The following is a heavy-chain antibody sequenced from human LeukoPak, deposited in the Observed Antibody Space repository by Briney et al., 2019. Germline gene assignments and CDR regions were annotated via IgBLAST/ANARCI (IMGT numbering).Heavy chain of an antibody. CDR2: FDPDLSEI. CDR1: EYTLNEMA. Sequence: ASVKVSCKVFEYTLNEMAMHWIRQSPGEGLEWMGGFDPDLSEIVYAQKFQGRVTVTEDTSTNTAYMELSSLRSDDTAVYYCARVGPIRGYRYGYYYYYMDVWGKGTTVPVSS. V-gene: IGHV1-24*01. D-gene: IGHD5-18*01. CDR3: ARVGPIRGYRYGYYYYYMDV. J-gene: IGHJ6*03.